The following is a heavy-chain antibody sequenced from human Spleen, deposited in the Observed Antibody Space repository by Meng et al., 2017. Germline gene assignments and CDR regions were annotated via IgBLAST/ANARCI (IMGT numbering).Heavy chain of an antibody. CDR2: IYHGGST. J-gene: IGHJ4*02. V-gene: IGHV4-30-4*01. Sequence: QVQLQESGPGLVKPSQTLSLTCTVSGDSISSDYFWSWIRQPPGKGLEWIGYIYHGGSTDYNPSLKSRVTISVDTSKNQFSLKLSSVTAADTAVYYCARVSKRSSSWYFDYWGQGTLVTVSS. D-gene: IGHD6-13*01. CDR1: GDSISSDYF. CDR3: ARVSKRSSSWYFDY.